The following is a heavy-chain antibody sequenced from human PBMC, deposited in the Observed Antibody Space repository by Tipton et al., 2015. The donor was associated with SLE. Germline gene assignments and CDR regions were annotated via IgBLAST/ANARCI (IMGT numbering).Heavy chain of an antibody. CDR1: GGSISSHY. Sequence: TLSLTCTVSGGSISSHYWSWLRQPPGKGLEWIGYIYYSGSTNYNPSLKSRVTISVDTSKNQFSLKLSSVTAADTAVYYCATGDLTEYFQHWGQGTLVTVSS. V-gene: IGHV4-59*11. J-gene: IGHJ1*01. CDR2: IYYSGST. CDR3: ATGDLTEYFQH. D-gene: IGHD1-14*01.